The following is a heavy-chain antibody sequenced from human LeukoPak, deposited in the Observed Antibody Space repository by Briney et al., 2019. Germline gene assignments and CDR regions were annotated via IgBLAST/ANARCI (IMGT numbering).Heavy chain of an antibody. CDR3: ARGVRITMVRGAVHDY. Sequence: SETLSLTCAVYGGSFSGYYWSWIRQPPGKGLEWIGEINHSGSTNYNPSLKSRVTISVDTSKNQSSLKLSSVTAADTAVYYCARGVRITMVRGAVHDYWGQGTLVTVSS. J-gene: IGHJ4*02. V-gene: IGHV4-34*01. D-gene: IGHD3-10*01. CDR1: GGSFSGYY. CDR2: INHSGST.